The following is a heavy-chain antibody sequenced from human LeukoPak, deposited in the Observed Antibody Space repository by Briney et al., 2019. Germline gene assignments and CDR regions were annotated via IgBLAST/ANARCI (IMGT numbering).Heavy chain of an antibody. V-gene: IGHV3-30-3*01. J-gene: IGHJ4*02. CDR1: GFTFSSYA. CDR2: LSYDGSNK. Sequence: GGSLRLSCAASGFTFSSYAMHWVRQAPGKGLEWVAVLSYDGSNKYYADSVKGRFTISRDNSKNTLYLQMNSLRAEDTAVYYCARDLNSSGNLDYWGQGTLVTVSS. D-gene: IGHD6-19*01. CDR3: ARDLNSSGNLDY.